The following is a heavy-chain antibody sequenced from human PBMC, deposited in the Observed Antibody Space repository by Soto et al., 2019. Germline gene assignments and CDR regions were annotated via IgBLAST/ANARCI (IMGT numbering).Heavy chain of an antibody. CDR1: GFMFSNHG. D-gene: IGHD1-1*01. CDR3: VRGDNWNDEASDY. CDR2: IWSDGNNR. V-gene: IGHV3-33*01. J-gene: IGHJ4*02. Sequence: GGSLRLSCAASGFMFSNHGMHGFRQAPGKGLEWVAVIWSDGNNRYYADSVKGRFTISRDNSKNTVYLQMSSLRVEDTAVYYCVRGDNWNDEASDYWGQGTLVTVSS.